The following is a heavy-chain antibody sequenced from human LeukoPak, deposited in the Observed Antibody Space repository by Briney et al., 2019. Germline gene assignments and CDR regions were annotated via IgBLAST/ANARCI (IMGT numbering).Heavy chain of an antibody. V-gene: IGHV4-39*01. CDR1: GGSISSSSYY. CDR2: IYYSGST. CDR3: ARHGGGDQTEGWFDP. D-gene: IGHD4-17*01. Sequence: SETLSLTCTVSGGSISSSSYYWGWIRQPPGKGLEWVGSIYYSGSTYYNPSLKSRVTISVDTSKNQFSLKLSSVTAADTAVYYCARHGGGDQTEGWFDPWGQGTLVTVSS. J-gene: IGHJ5*02.